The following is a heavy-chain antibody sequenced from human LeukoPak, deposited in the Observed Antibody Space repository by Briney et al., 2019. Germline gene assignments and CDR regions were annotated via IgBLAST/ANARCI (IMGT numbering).Heavy chain of an antibody. CDR1: GFTFSSYA. V-gene: IGHV3-23*01. Sequence: GGSLRLSCAASGFTFSSYAMSWVRQAPGKGLEWVSAISGSGGSTYYADSVKGRFTISRDNSKNTLYLQMNSLRTEDTAVYYCANFPGDYPLDYWGQGTLVTVSS. CDR2: ISGSGGST. D-gene: IGHD4-17*01. CDR3: ANFPGDYPLDY. J-gene: IGHJ4*02.